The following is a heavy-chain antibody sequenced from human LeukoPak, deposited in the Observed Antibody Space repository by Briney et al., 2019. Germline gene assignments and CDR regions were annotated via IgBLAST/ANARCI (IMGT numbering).Heavy chain of an antibody. V-gene: IGHV4-30-4*08. Sequence: SETLSLTCTVSGGSISSGDYYWSWIRQPPGKGLEWIGYIYYSGSTYYNPSLKSRVTISVDRSKNQFSLKLSSVTAADTAVYYCARETYSGYDSTDYWGQGTLVTVSS. D-gene: IGHD5-12*01. J-gene: IGHJ4*02. CDR1: GGSISSGDYY. CDR2: IYYSGST. CDR3: ARETYSGYDSTDY.